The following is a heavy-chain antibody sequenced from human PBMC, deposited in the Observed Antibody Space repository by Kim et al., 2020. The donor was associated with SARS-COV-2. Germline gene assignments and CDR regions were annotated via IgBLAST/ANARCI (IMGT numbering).Heavy chain of an antibody. Sequence: GGSLRLSCAASGFTFSSYAMSWVRQAPGKGLEWVSTISGNDGIRSYADSVKGRFTISRDNSRNTLYLQMNRLRAEDTAVYYCAKYYFVGVGDIVETTDYFFHSVGPETLITVPS. CDR1: GFTFSSYA. V-gene: IGHV3-23*01. CDR3: AKYYFVGVGDIVETTDYFFHS. J-gene: IGHJ4*02. CDR2: ISGNDGIR. D-gene: IGHD5-12*01.